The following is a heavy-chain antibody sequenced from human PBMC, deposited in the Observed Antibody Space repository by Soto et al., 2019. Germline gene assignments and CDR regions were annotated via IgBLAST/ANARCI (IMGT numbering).Heavy chain of an antibody. Sequence: SETLSLTCAVYGGSFSGYYWSWIRQPPGKGLEWIGEINHSGSTNYNPSLKSRVTMSVDTSKNQFSLKLSSVTAADTAVYYCARGRRYYYGSGSPYYFDYWGQGTLVTVSS. CDR2: INHSGST. D-gene: IGHD3-10*01. J-gene: IGHJ4*02. CDR3: ARGRRYYYGSGSPYYFDY. CDR1: GGSFSGYY. V-gene: IGHV4-34*01.